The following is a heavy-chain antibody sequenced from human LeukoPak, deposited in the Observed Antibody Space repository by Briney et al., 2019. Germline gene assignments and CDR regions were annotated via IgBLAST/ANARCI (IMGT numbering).Heavy chain of an antibody. CDR3: ARSSIAAPDLNPLDY. CDR2: ISYDGSNK. D-gene: IGHD6-6*01. J-gene: IGHJ4*02. Sequence: GRSLRLSCAAFGFTFSSYAMHWVRQAPGKGLEWVAVISYDGSNKYYADSVKGRFTISRDNSKNTLYLQMNSLRAEDTAVYYCARSSIAAPDLNPLDYWGQGTLVTVSS. V-gene: IGHV3-30-3*01. CDR1: GFTFSSYA.